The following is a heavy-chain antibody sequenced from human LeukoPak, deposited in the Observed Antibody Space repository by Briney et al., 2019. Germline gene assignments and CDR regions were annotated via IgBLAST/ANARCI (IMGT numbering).Heavy chain of an antibody. D-gene: IGHD3-10*01. CDR2: ISGSGGST. CDR1: GFTFSSYA. V-gene: IGHV3-23*01. J-gene: IGHJ6*03. CDR3: AKVVKGETRITMVRGVTLNYYYYMDV. Sequence: GGSLRLSCAASGFTFSSYAMSWVRQAPGKGLEWVSAISGSGGSTYYADSVKGRFTISRDNSKNTLYLQMNSLRAEDTAVYYCAKVVKGETRITMVRGVTLNYYYYMDVWGKGTTVTVSS.